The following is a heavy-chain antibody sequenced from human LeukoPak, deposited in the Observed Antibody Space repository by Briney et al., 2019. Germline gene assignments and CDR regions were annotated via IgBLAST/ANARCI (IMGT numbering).Heavy chain of an antibody. CDR1: GASITSGAYH. Sequence: SETLSLTCTVSGASITSGAYHWSWIRQPPGKGLEWIGYSGNTGNNPSLQSRVAISVDTSKNQMSLRLTSVTTADTATYFCATYHAGRGGSGYWGQGTLVTVSS. J-gene: IGHJ4*02. CDR2: YSGNT. V-gene: IGHV4-30-4*01. D-gene: IGHD2-8*01. CDR3: ATYHAGRGGSGY.